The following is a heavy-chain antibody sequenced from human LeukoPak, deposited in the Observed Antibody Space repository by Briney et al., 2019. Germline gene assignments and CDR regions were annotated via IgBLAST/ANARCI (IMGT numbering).Heavy chain of an antibody. CDR1: GFSFSSYS. Sequence: PGGSLRLSCAASGFSFSSYSMNWVRQAPGKGLEWVSSISSSSSYIYYADSVKGRFTISRDNAKNSLYLQMTSLRAEDTAVYYCARFPAAGNFDYWGQGTTVTVSS. V-gene: IGHV3-21*01. J-gene: IGHJ4*03. CDR2: ISSSSSYI. CDR3: ARFPAAGNFDY. D-gene: IGHD6-13*01.